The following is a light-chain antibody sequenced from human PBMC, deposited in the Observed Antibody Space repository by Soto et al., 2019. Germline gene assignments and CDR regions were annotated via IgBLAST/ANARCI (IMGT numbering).Light chain of an antibody. CDR3: QQYAPPPLIT. V-gene: IGKV3-20*01. CDR2: GAS. J-gene: IGKJ5*01. CDR1: QSICSY. Sequence: VLTQAADTLSLPPGERASLSCRVSQSICSYLAWYQQKLGQAPRLLIYGASSRATGIPDRFSGSGSGTDFTLTISSLEPADFAVSYCQQYAPPPLITPAHGTRLENK.